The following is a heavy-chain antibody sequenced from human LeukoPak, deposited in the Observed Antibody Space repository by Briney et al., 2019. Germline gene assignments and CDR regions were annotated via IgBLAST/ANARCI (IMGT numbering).Heavy chain of an antibody. CDR2: ISYDGSNK. D-gene: IGHD3-10*01. J-gene: IGHJ4*02. CDR3: ARGPTPSFYYGSGSYYSLDY. CDR1: GFTFSSYA. V-gene: IGHV3-30-3*01. Sequence: GRSLRLSCAASGFTFSSYAMHWVRQAPGKGLEWVAVISYDGSNKYYADSVKGRFTISRDNAKNSLYLQMNSLRAEDTAVYYCARGPTPSFYYGSGSYYSLDYWGQGTLVTVSS.